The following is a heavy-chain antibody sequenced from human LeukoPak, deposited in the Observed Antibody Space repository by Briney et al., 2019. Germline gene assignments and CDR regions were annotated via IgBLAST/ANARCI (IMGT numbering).Heavy chain of an antibody. CDR1: GFTFSTYS. J-gene: IGHJ5*02. CDR2: TSYDESNK. V-gene: IGHV3-30*04. D-gene: IGHD3-3*01. Sequence: GGSLRLSCAASGFTFSTYSMHWVRQAPGKGLEWVALTSYDESNKFYAHSVKGRFTISRDNSKNTLYLRMNSLKSEDTGVYYCARGATNDFWSGYGWFNPWGQGTLVTVSS. CDR3: ARGATNDFWSGYGWFNP.